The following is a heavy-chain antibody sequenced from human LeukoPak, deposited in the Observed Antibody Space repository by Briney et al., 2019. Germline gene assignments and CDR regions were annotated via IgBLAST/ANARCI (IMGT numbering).Heavy chain of an antibody. CDR1: GASISSYY. CDR3: ARVGEGGYYYDSSGYSDY. CDR2: IYYSGST. D-gene: IGHD3-22*01. J-gene: IGHJ4*02. V-gene: IGHV4-59*08. Sequence: SETLSLTCTVSGASISSYYWSWIRQPPGKGLEWIGYIYYSGSTNYNPSLKSRVTISVDTSKNQFSLKLSSVTAADTAVYYCARVGEGGYYYDSSGYSDYWGQGTLVTVSS.